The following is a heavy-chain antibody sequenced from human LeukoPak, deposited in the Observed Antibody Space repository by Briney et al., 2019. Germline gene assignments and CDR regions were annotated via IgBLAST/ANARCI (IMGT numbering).Heavy chain of an antibody. CDR2: IRYDGSNK. J-gene: IGHJ4*02. Sequence: PGGSLRLSCAASGFTFSSYGMHWVRQAPGKGLEWVAFIRYDGSNKYYADSVKGRFTISRDNSKNTLYLQMNSLRVEDTAVYYCAKDRPVVVTAIPFDWGQGTLVTVSS. V-gene: IGHV3-30*02. D-gene: IGHD2-21*02. CDR3: AKDRPVVVTAIPFD. CDR1: GFTFSSYG.